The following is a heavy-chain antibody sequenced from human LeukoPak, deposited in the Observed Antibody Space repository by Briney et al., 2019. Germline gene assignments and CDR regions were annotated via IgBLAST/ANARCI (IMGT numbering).Heavy chain of an antibody. CDR2: IIPIFGTA. CDR3: ARVLFWVVAATHRVGFNWFDP. J-gene: IGHJ5*02. Sequence: ASVKVSCKASGGTFSSYAISWVRQAPGQGLEWMGGIIPIFGTANYAQKFQGRVTITADESTSTAYMELSSLRSEDTAVYYCARVLFWVVAATHRVGFNWFDPWGQGTLVTVSS. CDR1: GGTFSSYA. D-gene: IGHD2-15*01. V-gene: IGHV1-69*13.